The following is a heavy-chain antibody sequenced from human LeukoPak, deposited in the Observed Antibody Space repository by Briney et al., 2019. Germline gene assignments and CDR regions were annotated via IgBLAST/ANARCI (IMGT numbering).Heavy chain of an antibody. Sequence: GGSLRLSCAASGFTFSSYSMNWVRQAPGKGLEWVPSISSSSSYIYYADSVKGRFTISRDNAKNSLYLQMNSLRAEDTAVYYCARDIGYCSSTSCPQGDAFDIWGQGTMVTVSS. V-gene: IGHV3-21*01. CDR2: ISSSSSYI. CDR1: GFTFSSYS. D-gene: IGHD2-2*03. CDR3: ARDIGYCSSTSCPQGDAFDI. J-gene: IGHJ3*02.